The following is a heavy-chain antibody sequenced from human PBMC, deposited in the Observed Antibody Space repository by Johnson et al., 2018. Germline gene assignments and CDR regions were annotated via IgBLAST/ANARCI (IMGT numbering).Heavy chain of an antibody. D-gene: IGHD5-18*01. V-gene: IGHV3-30-3*01. J-gene: IGHJ4*02. CDR2: ISYDGSNK. CDR1: GFTFSNYA. CDR3: AKDGRGYSYGDY. Sequence: QVQLVESGGGVVHPGRSLRLSCAASGFTFSNYAMHWVRQAPGKGLEWVTVISYDGSNKYYADSVRGRFTLSRDNSQNTLNLQMNSRRAEDTAFYYCAKDGRGYSYGDYWGQGTLVTVSS.